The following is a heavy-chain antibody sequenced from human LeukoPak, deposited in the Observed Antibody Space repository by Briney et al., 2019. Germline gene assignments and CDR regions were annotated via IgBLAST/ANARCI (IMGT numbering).Heavy chain of an antibody. CDR2: ISGSGGST. CDR3: AKDRGSSWYVSGSDWFDP. J-gene: IGHJ5*02. D-gene: IGHD6-13*01. V-gene: IGHV3-23*01. Sequence: GGSLRLSCAASGFTFSSYAMSWVRRAPGKGLEWVSAISGSGGSTYYADSVKGRFTISRDNSKNTLYLQMNSLRAEDTAVYYCAKDRGSSWYVSGSDWFDPWGQGTLVTVSS. CDR1: GFTFSSYA.